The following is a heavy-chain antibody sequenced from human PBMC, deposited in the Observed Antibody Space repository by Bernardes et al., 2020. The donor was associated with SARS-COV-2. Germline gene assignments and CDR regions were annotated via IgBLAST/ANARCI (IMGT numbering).Heavy chain of an antibody. Sequence: GGSLRLSCAASGFTFSIYGMHWVRQAPGKGLEWVAVISYDGSKKYYADSVKGRFTISREISKNTLYLQMNSLRAEDTAVYYCAKDTYGSGSYHAFDIWCQGTMVTVSS. D-gene: IGHD3-10*01. J-gene: IGHJ3*02. CDR1: GFTFSIYG. CDR2: ISYDGSKK. CDR3: AKDTYGSGSYHAFDI. V-gene: IGHV3-30*18.